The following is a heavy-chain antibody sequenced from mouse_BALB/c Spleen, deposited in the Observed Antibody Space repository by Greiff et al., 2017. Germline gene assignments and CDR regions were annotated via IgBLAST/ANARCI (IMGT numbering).Heavy chain of an antibody. J-gene: IGHJ2*01. CDR3: ARGGTARASYYFDY. CDR1: GFTFSSFG. V-gene: IGHV5-17*02. D-gene: IGHD3-2*01. CDR2: ISSGSSTI. Sequence: DVMLVESGGGLVQPGGSRKLSCAASGFTFSSFGMHWVRQAPEKGLEWVAYISSGSSTIYYADTVKGRFTISRDNPKNTLFLQMTSLRSEDTAMYYCARGGTARASYYFDYWGQGTTLTVSS.